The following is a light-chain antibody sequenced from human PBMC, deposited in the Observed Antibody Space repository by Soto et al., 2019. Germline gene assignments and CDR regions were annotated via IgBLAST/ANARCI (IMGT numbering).Light chain of an antibody. Sequence: DIEMTQSPSSLSASVGDRVTITCRASQSISNFLSWYRKSPGRAPELLIYGASTLQIGVPSRFSGSGSGTDFTLTISSLEPEDFATYWCHQTFTPPLTFGGGTKVEI. CDR1: QSISNF. CDR3: HQTFTPPLT. V-gene: IGKV1-39*01. CDR2: GAS. J-gene: IGKJ4*01.